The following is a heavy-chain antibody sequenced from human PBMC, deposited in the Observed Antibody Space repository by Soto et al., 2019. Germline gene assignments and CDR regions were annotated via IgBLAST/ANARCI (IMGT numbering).Heavy chain of an antibody. D-gene: IGHD2-8*01. J-gene: IGHJ4*02. CDR1: GGSFSGYY. CDR2: INHSGST. V-gene: IGHV4-34*01. Sequence: PSETLSLTCAVYGGSFSGYYWSWIRQPPGKGLEWIGEINHSGSTNYNPSLKSRVTISVDTSKNQFSLKLSSVTAADTAVYYCARGSGLADFTQMVYALYFDYWGQGTLVTVSS. CDR3: ARGSGLADFTQMVYALYFDY.